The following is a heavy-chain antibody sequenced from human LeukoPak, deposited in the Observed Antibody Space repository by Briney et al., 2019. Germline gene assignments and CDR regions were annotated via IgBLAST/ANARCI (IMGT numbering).Heavy chain of an antibody. CDR2: FDPEDGET. J-gene: IGHJ4*02. Sequence: ASVKVSCKVSGYTLTELSMHWVRQAPGKGLEWMGGFDPEDGETIYAQKFQGRVTMTEDTSTDTAYMELSSLRSEDTAMYYCATYAAAGTGAHFDYWGQGTLVTVSS. V-gene: IGHV1-24*01. D-gene: IGHD6-13*01. CDR1: GYTLTELS. CDR3: ATYAAAGTGAHFDY.